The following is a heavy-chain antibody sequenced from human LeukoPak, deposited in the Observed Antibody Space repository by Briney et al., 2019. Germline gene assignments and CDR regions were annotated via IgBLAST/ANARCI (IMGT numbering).Heavy chain of an antibody. Sequence: GESLRISCKGSGYSFTNYWISWVRQMPGKGLEWGGRIDPSDSYTSYSPSFQGHVTISADKFISTAYLQWSSLKASDTAMYYCARRSAHLNHVDYWGQGTLVIVSS. V-gene: IGHV5-10-1*01. D-gene: IGHD1-14*01. J-gene: IGHJ4*02. CDR1: GYSFTNYW. CDR2: IDPSDSYT. CDR3: ARRSAHLNHVDY.